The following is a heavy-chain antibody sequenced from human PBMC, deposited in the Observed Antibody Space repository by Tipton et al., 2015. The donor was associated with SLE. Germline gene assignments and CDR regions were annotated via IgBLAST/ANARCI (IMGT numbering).Heavy chain of an antibody. CDR1: GGSISSYY. CDR3: ARGGGIRFLEWDYYYMDV. CDR2: IYYSGST. J-gene: IGHJ6*03. Sequence: LRLSCTVSGGSISSYYWSWIRQPPGKGLEWIGYIYYSGSTNYSPSLKSRVTISVDTSKNQFSLKLSSVTAADTAVYYCARGGGIRFLEWDYYYMDVWGKGTTVTVSS. D-gene: IGHD3-3*01. V-gene: IGHV4-59*01.